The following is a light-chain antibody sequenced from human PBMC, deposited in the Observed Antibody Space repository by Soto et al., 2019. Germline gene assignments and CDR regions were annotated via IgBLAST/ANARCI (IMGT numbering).Light chain of an antibody. J-gene: IGKJ4*01. CDR2: WAS. CDR3: QQYYSTLLT. CDR1: QSVLYSSNNKNY. Sequence: DIVMTQSPDSLAVSLGERATINCKSSQSVLYSSNNKNYLAWYQQKPGQPPKLLIYWASTRGSGVPDRFSGSGSGTDFTLTISSLQAEDVAVYYCQQYYSTLLTFGGGTTVEIK. V-gene: IGKV4-1*01.